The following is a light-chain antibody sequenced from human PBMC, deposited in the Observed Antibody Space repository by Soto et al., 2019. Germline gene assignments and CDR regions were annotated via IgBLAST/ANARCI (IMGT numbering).Light chain of an antibody. J-gene: IGKJ1*01. CDR2: GAS. CDR3: QQSYSTPRT. V-gene: IGKV3-15*01. Sequence: EIVITQSPATLSVSPGEGATLSCWASQSVGSNLAWYQQKPGQAPRLLIYGASTRATGVPARFSGSGSGTEFTLTITSLQPDDFATYYCQQSYSTPRTFGQGTKVDIK. CDR1: QSVGSN.